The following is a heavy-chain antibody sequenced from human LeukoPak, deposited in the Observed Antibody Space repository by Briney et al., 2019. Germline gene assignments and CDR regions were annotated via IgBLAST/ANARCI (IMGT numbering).Heavy chain of an antibody. CDR1: GGSISSSTYY. J-gene: IGHJ4*02. Sequence: SETLSLTCTVSGGSISSSTYYWGWIRQPPGKGLEWIGSIYYTGSTHYNPSLKSRVTMSVDTSKNQFSLNLNSVTAADTAVYYCARHVNSGWYEALGYWGQGTLVTVSS. V-gene: IGHV4-39*01. D-gene: IGHD6-19*01. CDR3: ARHVNSGWYEALGY. CDR2: IYYTGST.